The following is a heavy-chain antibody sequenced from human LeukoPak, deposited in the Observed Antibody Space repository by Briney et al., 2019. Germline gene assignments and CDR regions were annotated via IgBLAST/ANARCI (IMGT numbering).Heavy chain of an antibody. V-gene: IGHV4-59*08. CDR1: GGSISSYY. Sequence: SETLSLTCTVSGGSISSYYWSWIRQPPGKGLEWIGYIYYSGSINYNPSLKSRVTISVDTSKNQFSLKLSSVTAADTAVYYCARHLLEYSSSAPLGYWGQGTLVTVSS. CDR2: IYYSGSI. J-gene: IGHJ4*02. D-gene: IGHD6-6*01. CDR3: ARHLLEYSSSAPLGY.